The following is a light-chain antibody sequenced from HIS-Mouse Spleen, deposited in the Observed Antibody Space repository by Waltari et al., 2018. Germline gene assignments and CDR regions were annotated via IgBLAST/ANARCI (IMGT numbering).Light chain of an antibody. V-gene: IGKV4-1*01. CDR3: QQYYSTPWT. CDR2: WAS. CDR1: QSVLYSSNNKNY. Sequence: DIVLTQSPDSLAVSLGERATINCKSSQSVLYSSNNKNYLTWYQQKPGQPPKLLIYWASTRESGVPDRFSGSGSGPDFTLTISGLQAEDVAVYYCQQYYSTPWTFGQGTKVEIK. J-gene: IGKJ1*01.